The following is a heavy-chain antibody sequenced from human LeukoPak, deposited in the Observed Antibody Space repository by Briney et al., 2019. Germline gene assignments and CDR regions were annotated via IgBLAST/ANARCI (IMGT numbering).Heavy chain of an antibody. D-gene: IGHD6-13*01. CDR3: ARVGAAAGPYYFDY. CDR1: GFTFSSYG. V-gene: IGHV3-30*03. CDR2: ISYDGSNK. J-gene: IGHJ4*02. Sequence: GGSLRLSCAASGFTFSSYGMHWVRQAPGKGLEWVAVISYDGSNKYYADSVKGRFTTSRDNSKNTLYLQMNSLRAEDTAVYYCARVGAAAGPYYFDYWGQGTLVTVSS.